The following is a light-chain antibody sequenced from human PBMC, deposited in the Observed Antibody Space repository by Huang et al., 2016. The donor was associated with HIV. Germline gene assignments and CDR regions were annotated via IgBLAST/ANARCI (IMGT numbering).Light chain of an antibody. CDR3: QQSSSTPFT. CDR1: QTITSF. CDR2: AAS. V-gene: IGKV1-39*01. J-gene: IGKJ3*01. Sequence: IQMTQSPSSLSASVGDRVTITCRASQTITSFLNWYTQKPGKSPKLLIYAASSLQSGFPSRFSGSWSGTSFTLTINTLQPEDFATYYCQQSSSTPFTFGPGTRVDIK.